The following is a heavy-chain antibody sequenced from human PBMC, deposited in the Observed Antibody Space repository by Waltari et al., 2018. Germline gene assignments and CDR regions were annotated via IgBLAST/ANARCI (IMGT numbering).Heavy chain of an antibody. D-gene: IGHD3-22*01. CDR1: GFTFSCYA. CDR3: AKDSYDSGGYSYYYYYMDV. J-gene: IGHJ6*03. CDR2: IYSGGST. Sequence: EVQLLESGGGWVQPGGSLRLSCAASGFTFSCYAMSWARQAQGKGLEWVSVIYSGGSTYYADSVKGRFTISRDNSKNTLYLQMNSLRAEDTAVYYCAKDSYDSGGYSYYYYYMDVWGKGTTVTVSS. V-gene: IGHV3-23*03.